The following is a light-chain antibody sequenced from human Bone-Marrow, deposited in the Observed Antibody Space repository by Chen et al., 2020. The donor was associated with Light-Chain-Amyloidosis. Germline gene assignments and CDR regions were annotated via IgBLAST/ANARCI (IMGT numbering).Light chain of an antibody. Sequence: QSALTQPASVSGSPGQSITISCTGTSSDVGSYDFVSWYQQHAGKAPKLMIYEVTKLPSGVSNRFSCSKSGTTASLTISGLQAEDEADYYCCAYAGSPLYVFGTGTKVSVL. V-gene: IGLV2-23*02. CDR1: SSDVGSYDF. CDR3: CAYAGSPLYV. CDR2: EVT. J-gene: IGLJ1*01.